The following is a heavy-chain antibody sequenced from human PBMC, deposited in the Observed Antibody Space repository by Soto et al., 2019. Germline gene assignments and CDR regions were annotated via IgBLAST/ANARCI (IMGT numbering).Heavy chain of an antibody. V-gene: IGHV1-58*01. J-gene: IGHJ4*02. CDR1: GFTFTSSA. D-gene: IGHD6-19*01. CDR2: IVVGSGNT. Sequence: SVKVSCKASGFTFTSSAVQWVRQARGQRLEWIGWIVVGSGNTNYAQKFQERVTITRDMSTSTAYMELSSLRSEGTAVYYCAASTPRGGSGSPSWGQGTLVTVSS. CDR3: AASTPRGGSGSPS.